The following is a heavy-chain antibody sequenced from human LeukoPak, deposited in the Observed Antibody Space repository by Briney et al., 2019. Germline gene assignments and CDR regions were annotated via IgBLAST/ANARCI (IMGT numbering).Heavy chain of an antibody. CDR1: GYTFTNYG. CDR3: ARDPPRPETYYYDSSGYSATGYYYGMDV. J-gene: IGHJ6*02. V-gene: IGHV1-18*01. CDR2: ISAYNGHT. D-gene: IGHD3-22*01. Sequence: GASVKVSCTASGYTFTNYGISWVRQAPGQGLEWMGWISAYNGHTVYAQKLQGRVTMTTDTSTSTAYMELRSLRSDDTAVYYCARDPPRPETYYYDSSGYSATGYYYGMDVWGQGTTVTVSS.